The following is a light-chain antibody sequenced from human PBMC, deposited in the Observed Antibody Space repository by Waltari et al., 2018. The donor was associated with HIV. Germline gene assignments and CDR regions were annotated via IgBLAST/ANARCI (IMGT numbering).Light chain of an antibody. Sequence: DIVMTQSPDSLAVSLGERATVPCKARQTLLYSSNTKNYLAYYQNKQGQPPHRLIYWPSTRQTGVPNRFIGSGSGTNFSLTINKLQAEDVATYYCQQYYRTPLTCGGGTRV. J-gene: IGKJ4*01. V-gene: IGKV4-1*01. CDR2: WPS. CDR3: QQYYRTPLT. CDR1: QTLLYSSNTKNY.